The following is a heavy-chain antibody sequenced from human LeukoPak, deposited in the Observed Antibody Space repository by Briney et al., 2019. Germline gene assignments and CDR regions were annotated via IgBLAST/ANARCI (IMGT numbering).Heavy chain of an antibody. V-gene: IGHV3-30*04. J-gene: IGHJ6*02. Sequence: GRSLRLSCAASGFTFSSYAMHWVRQAPGKGLEWVAVISYDGSNKYYADSVKGRFTISRDNSKNTLYLQMNSLRAEDTAVYYCARDLQGSGSYYKDYYYYYYGMDVWGQGTTVTVSS. CDR3: ARDLQGSGSYYKDYYYYYYGMDV. CDR2: ISYDGSNK. CDR1: GFTFSSYA. D-gene: IGHD3-10*01.